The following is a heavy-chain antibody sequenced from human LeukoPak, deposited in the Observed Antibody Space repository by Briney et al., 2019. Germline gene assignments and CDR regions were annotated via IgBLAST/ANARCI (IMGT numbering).Heavy chain of an antibody. CDR3: ARGDSDYANWFDP. V-gene: IGHV4-59*01. CDR2: IYYSGST. J-gene: IGHJ5*02. CDR1: GGSISSYY. D-gene: IGHD5-12*01. Sequence: SETLSLTCTVSGGSISSYYWSWIRQPPGKGLEWIGYIYYSGSTNYNPSLKSRVTISVDTSKNQFSLKLSSVTAADTAVYYCARGDSDYANWFDPWGQGTLVTVSS.